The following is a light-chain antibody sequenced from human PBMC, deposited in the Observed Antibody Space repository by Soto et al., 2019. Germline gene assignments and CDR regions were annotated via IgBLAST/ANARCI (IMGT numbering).Light chain of an antibody. J-gene: IGKJ3*01. CDR1: QGISGW. CDR2: AAS. Sequence: DMQMTQSPSSVSASVGDRVTITCRASQGISGWLAWYQQKPGKAPKLLIYAASTLQSGVPSGFSGRGPGTDFTLTISSLQTEDFATYYCQQASSFLFTFGPGTKVDIK. CDR3: QQASSFLFT. V-gene: IGKV1-12*02.